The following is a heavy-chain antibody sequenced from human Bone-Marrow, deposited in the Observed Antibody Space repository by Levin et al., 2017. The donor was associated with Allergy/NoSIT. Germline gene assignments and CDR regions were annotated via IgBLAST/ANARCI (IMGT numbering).Heavy chain of an antibody. CDR3: ARDNWPDYVGDAFDI. V-gene: IGHV3-49*03. J-gene: IGHJ3*02. D-gene: IGHD4-17*01. CDR2: IRRKDYGGTT. Sequence: GESLKISCTASGFTFGDYAISWFRQAPGKGLEWVGFIRRKDYGGTTEYAASVKGRFIISRDDSKSVAYLQMNSLKTEDTAVYYCARDNWPDYVGDAFDIWGQGTMVTVSS. CDR1: GFTFGDYA.